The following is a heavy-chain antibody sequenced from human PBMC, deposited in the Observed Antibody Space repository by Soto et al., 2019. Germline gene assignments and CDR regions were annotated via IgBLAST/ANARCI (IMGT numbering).Heavy chain of an antibody. CDR1: GFTFSSYA. J-gene: IGHJ4*02. CDR2: ISYDGSNK. CDR3: AREKQQQLILYYFDY. D-gene: IGHD6-13*01. V-gene: IGHV3-30-3*01. Sequence: QVQLVESWGGVVQPGRSLRLSCAASGFTFSSYAMHWVRQAPDKGLEWVAVISYDGSNKYYADSVKGRFTISRDNSKNTLYLQMNSLRAEDTAVFYCAREKQQQLILYYFDYWGQGTLVTVSS.